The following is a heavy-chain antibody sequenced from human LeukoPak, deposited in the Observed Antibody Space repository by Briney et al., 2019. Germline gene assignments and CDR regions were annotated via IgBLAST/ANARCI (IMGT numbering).Heavy chain of an antibody. CDR3: AREEDYSSSWYRTLKVYYYYGMDV. CDR1: GFTFSSYA. D-gene: IGHD6-13*01. CDR2: ISYDGSNK. J-gene: IGHJ6*02. V-gene: IGHV3-30*04. Sequence: PGRSLRLSCAASGFTFSSYAMHWVRQAPGKGLEWVAVISYDGSNKYYADSVKGRFTISRDNSKNPLYLQMNSLRAEDTAVYYCAREEDYSSSWYRTLKVYYYYGMDVWGQGTTVTVSS.